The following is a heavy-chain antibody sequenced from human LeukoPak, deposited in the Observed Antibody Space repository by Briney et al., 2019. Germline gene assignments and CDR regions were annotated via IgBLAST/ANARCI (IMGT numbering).Heavy chain of an antibody. Sequence: SETLSLTCTVSGGSISSSSYYWGWIRQPPGKGLEWIGSIYYSGSTYYNPSLKSRVTISVDTSKNQFSLKLTSVTAADTAVYYCATQRGYQLLPFDYYYYYMDVWGKGTTVTVSS. D-gene: IGHD2-2*01. CDR2: IYYSGST. CDR1: GGSISSSSYY. J-gene: IGHJ6*03. V-gene: IGHV4-39*01. CDR3: ATQRGYQLLPFDYYYYYMDV.